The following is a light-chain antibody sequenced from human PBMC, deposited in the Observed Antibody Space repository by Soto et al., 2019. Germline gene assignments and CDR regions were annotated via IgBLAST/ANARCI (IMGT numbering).Light chain of an antibody. CDR3: QQRSNWPA. CDR1: QSVNSN. J-gene: IGKJ4*01. CDR2: DAS. V-gene: IGKV3-11*01. Sequence: IALTQSPDTLSLSPGESATLSCRASQSVNSNLAWYQQKPGQAPRLLIYDASRRATGIPARFSGTGSGTDFTLTISSLEPEDFAVYYCQQRSNWPAFGGGTKVDI.